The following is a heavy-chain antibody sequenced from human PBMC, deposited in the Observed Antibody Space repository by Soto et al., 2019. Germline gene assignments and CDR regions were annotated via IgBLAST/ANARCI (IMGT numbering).Heavy chain of an antibody. CDR1: GGTFSSYT. J-gene: IGHJ5*02. V-gene: IGHV1-69*08. Sequence: QVQLVQSGAEVKKPGSSVKVSCKASGGTFSSYTISWVRQAPGQGLEWMGRIIPILGIANYAQKCQGRVTITADKSTSTAYMELSSLRSEDTAVYYCARDSPLHCSGGSCYSGSYWFDPWGQGTLVTVSS. CDR3: ARDSPLHCSGGSCYSGSYWFDP. D-gene: IGHD2-15*01. CDR2: IIPILGIA.